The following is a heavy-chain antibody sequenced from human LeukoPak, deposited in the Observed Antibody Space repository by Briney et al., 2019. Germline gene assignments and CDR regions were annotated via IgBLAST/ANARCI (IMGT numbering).Heavy chain of an antibody. D-gene: IGHD3-10*01. V-gene: IGHV3-21*01. Sequence: GGSLRLSCAASGFTFSSYSMNWVRQAPGKGLEWVSSISSSSSYIYYADSVKGRFTISRDNAKNSLYLQMNSLRAEDTAVYYCARNTQGSYYYGMDVWGQGTTVTVSS. J-gene: IGHJ6*02. CDR2: ISSSSSYI. CDR1: GFTFSSYS. CDR3: ARNTQGSYYYGMDV.